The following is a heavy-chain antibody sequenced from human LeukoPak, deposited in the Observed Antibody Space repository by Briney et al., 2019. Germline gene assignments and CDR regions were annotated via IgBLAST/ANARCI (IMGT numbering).Heavy chain of an antibody. J-gene: IGHJ4*02. CDR3: ARDCRYQCLFDY. V-gene: IGHV1-18*01. CDR2: ISGYNGNT. Sequence: ASVKVSCKASGYTFTNYGISWVRQAPGQGLEWMGWISGYNGNTNYAQKSQGRVTMTTDTSTNTAHMELRSLRSDDTAIYYCARDCRYQCLFDYWGQGTLVTVSS. D-gene: IGHD2-2*01. CDR1: GYTFTNYG.